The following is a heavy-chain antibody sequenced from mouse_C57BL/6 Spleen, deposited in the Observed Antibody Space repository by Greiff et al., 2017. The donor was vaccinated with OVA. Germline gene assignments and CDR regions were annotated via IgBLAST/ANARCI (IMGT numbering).Heavy chain of an antibody. CDR1: GYTFTSYW. D-gene: IGHD2-5*01. Sequence: QVQLQQSGAELVKPGASVKLSCKASGYTFTSYWMQWVKQRPGQGLEWIGEIDPSDSYTNYNQKFKGKATLTVDTSSSTAYMQLSSLTSEDSAVYYCARGSNSYAMDYWGQGTSVTVSS. CDR3: ARGSNSYAMDY. V-gene: IGHV1-50*01. CDR2: IDPSDSYT. J-gene: IGHJ4*01.